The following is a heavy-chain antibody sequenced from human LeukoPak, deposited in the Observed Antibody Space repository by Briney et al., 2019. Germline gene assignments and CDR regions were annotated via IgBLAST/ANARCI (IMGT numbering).Heavy chain of an antibody. D-gene: IGHD3-10*01. Sequence: GGSLRLSCVASGFTVNGNYMSWVRQAQGKGLEWVSVIYSGGTTYHADSVKGRFTISRDNSKNTLYLQMNSLRAEDTAVYYCARVGHYGSGSCFESWGQGTLVTVSS. CDR2: IYSGGTT. CDR1: GFTVNGNY. V-gene: IGHV3-53*01. CDR3: ARVGHYGSGSCFES. J-gene: IGHJ4*02.